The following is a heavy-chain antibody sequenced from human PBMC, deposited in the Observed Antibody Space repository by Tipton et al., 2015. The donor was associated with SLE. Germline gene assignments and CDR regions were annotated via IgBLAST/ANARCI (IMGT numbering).Heavy chain of an antibody. CDR1: GGSISSYY. CDR3: ARQGQQLVRPYYYGMAV. V-gene: IGHV4-59*08. J-gene: IGHJ6*02. Sequence: TLSLTCTVSGGSISSYYWSWIRQPPGKGLEWIGYIYYSGSTNYNPSLKSRVTISVDTSKNQFSLKLSSVTAADMAVYYCARQGQQLVRPYYYGMAVWGQGTTVTVSS. D-gene: IGHD6-13*01. CDR2: IYYSGST.